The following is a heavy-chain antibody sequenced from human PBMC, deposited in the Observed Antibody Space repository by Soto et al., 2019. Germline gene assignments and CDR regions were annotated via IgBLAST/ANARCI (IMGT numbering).Heavy chain of an antibody. CDR1: GYTFTSYD. Sequence: ASVKVSCKASGYTFTSYDINWVRQATGQGLEWIGWMNPNSGNTGYAQKLQGRVTMTRNTSISTAYMELSSLRSEDTAVYYCARGLAVTTSVDAFDIWGQGTMVTVSS. J-gene: IGHJ3*02. D-gene: IGHD4-17*01. CDR3: ARGLAVTTSVDAFDI. V-gene: IGHV1-8*01. CDR2: MNPNSGNT.